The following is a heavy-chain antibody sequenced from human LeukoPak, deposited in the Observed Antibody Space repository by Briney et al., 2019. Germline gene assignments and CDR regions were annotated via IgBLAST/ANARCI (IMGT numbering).Heavy chain of an antibody. J-gene: IGHJ5*02. D-gene: IGHD2-2*02. CDR2: INSNSGGT. Sequence: GASVKVSCKASGYTFSDYFIHWVRQAPGQGLEWMGWINSNSGGTKYAQNFQGRVTMTTDTSTDTAYMELRSLRSDDTAVYYCARDGLSYTNPNNWFDPWGQGTLVTVSS. CDR1: GYTFSDYF. CDR3: ARDGLSYTNPNNWFDP. V-gene: IGHV1-2*02.